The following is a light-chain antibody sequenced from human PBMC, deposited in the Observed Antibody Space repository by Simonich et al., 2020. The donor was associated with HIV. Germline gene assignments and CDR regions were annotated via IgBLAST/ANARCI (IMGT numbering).Light chain of an antibody. CDR1: QSVSSK. J-gene: IGKJ4*01. Sequence: EIVMTQSPATLSVSPGERGTLSCRASQSVSSKFAWYRKKPGQAPRFLIYSASTRATNIPARFSGSGSGTEFTLAISSMQSEDFAVYYCQQYHSWPTFGGGTKVEIK. V-gene: IGKV3-15*01. CDR2: SAS. CDR3: QQYHSWPT.